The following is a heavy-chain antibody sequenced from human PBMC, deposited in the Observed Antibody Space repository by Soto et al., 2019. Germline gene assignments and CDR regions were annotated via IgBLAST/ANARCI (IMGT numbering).Heavy chain of an antibody. CDR1: GYTLARDN. J-gene: IGHJ5*01. CDR3: ARSDGYNFNWLDS. CDR2: MNPNSGNT. V-gene: IGHV1-8*01. Sequence: QVQLVQSGAEVKTPGASVKVSCRASGYTLARDNINWVRQAPGQGLEWMGWMNPNSGNTGYAQKFQGRLTMTRDTALSVAHMELRSLRNEDTAVYYCARSDGYNFNWLDSWGQGTLVTVSP. D-gene: IGHD2-21*01.